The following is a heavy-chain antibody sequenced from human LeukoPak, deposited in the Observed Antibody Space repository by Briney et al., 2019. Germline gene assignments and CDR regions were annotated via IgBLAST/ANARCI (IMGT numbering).Heavy chain of an antibody. CDR2: ISGSGGST. J-gene: IGHJ4*02. CDR3: AKEACSGGSCYGTVLSGDY. D-gene: IGHD2-15*01. CDR1: GFTFSSYA. V-gene: IGHV3-23*01. Sequence: GGSLRLSCAASGFTFSSYAMSWVRQAPGKGLEWVSAISGSGGSTYYADSVKGRFTISRDNSKNTLYLQMNSLRAEDTAVYYCAKEACSGGSCYGTVLSGDYWGQGTLVTVSS.